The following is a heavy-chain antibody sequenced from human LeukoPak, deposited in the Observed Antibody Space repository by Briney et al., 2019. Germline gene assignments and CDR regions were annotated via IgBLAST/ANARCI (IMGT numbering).Heavy chain of an antibody. Sequence: GGSLRLSCAASGFTFSSYSMNWVRQAPGKGLEWVSSISSSSSYIYYADSVKGRFTISRDNAKNSLYLQMNSLRAEDTAVYCCARDRGAGFWSGQTYFDYWGQGTLVTVSS. CDR1: GFTFSSYS. D-gene: IGHD3-3*01. CDR2: ISSSSSYI. CDR3: ARDRGAGFWSGQTYFDY. J-gene: IGHJ4*02. V-gene: IGHV3-21*01.